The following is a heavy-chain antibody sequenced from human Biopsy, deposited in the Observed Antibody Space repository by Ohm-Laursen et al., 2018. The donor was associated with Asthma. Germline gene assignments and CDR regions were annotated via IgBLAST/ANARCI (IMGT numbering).Heavy chain of an antibody. V-gene: IGHV3-53*01. CDR2: IYSGGTS. Sequence: SLRLSCSAPGFTVSRDHMFWVRQAPGKGLEWVSVIYSGGTSHTADSVRGRFTISRDFSKNTLHLQMHSLRVEDTAVYYCARGDSSGWSHYYFDYWSQGTLVTVSS. D-gene: IGHD6-19*01. J-gene: IGHJ4*02. CDR3: ARGDSSGWSHYYFDY. CDR1: GFTVSRDH.